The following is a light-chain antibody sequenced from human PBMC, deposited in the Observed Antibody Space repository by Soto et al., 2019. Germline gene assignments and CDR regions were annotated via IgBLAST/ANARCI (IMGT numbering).Light chain of an antibody. CDR2: DVS. CDR3: SSYTASSTVI. CDR1: SSDVGAYNY. Sequence: QSALTRPASVSGSPGQSITISCTGTSSDVGAYNYVSWYQQHPGKAPKLMIYDVSNRPSGVSNRFSGSKSANTASLTISGLQAEDEADYYCSSYTASSTVIFGGGTKLTVL. V-gene: IGLV2-14*03. J-gene: IGLJ2*01.